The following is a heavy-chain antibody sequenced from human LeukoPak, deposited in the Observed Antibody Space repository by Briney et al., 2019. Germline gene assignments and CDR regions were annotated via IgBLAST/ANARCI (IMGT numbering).Heavy chain of an antibody. D-gene: IGHD3-22*01. CDR1: GFTFSSYA. J-gene: IGHJ4*02. CDR2: ISYDGSNK. CDR3: VEGGAPSYYDGSGDAYFDY. V-gene: IGHV3-30-3*02. Sequence: GGSLRLSCAASGFTFSSYAMHWVRQAPGKGLEWVAVISYDGSNKYYADSVKGRFTVSRDNSKNTLYLQMNSLRAEDTAVYFCVEGGAPSYYDGSGDAYFDYWGQGTLVTVSS.